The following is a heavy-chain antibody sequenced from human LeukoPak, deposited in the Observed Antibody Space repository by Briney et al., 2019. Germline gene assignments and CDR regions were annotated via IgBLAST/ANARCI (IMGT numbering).Heavy chain of an antibody. J-gene: IGHJ4*02. CDR3: AKKGDYVWGSYRFDY. Sequence: GGSLRLSXAASGFTFSSYAMSWVRQAPGKGLEWVSAISGSGGSTYYADSVKGRFTISRDNSKNTLYLQMNSLRAEDTAVYYCAKKGDYVWGSYRFDYWGQGTLVTVSS. CDR1: GFTFSSYA. V-gene: IGHV3-23*01. D-gene: IGHD3-16*02. CDR2: ISGSGGST.